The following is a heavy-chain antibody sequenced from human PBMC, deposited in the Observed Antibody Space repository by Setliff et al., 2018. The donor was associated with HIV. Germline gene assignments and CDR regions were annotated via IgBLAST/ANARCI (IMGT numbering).Heavy chain of an antibody. V-gene: IGHV4-39*01. J-gene: IGHJ4*02. CDR2: IYYSGST. D-gene: IGHD6-19*01. Sequence: SETLSLTCTVSAGSIRSSTYYWAWIRQPPGKGLEWIGTIYYSGSTYYNPSLKSRATISVDTSKNQFSLKLSSVTAADTAVYYCIIAYSSGWLAPGYRRDYWGQGTLVTVSS. CDR1: AGSIRSSTYY. CDR3: IIAYSSGWLAPGYRRDY.